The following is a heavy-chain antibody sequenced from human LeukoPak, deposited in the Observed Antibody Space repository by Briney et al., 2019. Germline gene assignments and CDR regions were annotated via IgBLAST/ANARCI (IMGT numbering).Heavy chain of an antibody. CDR1: GYTFTSYG. CDR3: ARDIGFLEWITLDY. CDR2: ISAYNGNT. V-gene: IGHV1-18*01. D-gene: IGHD3-3*01. J-gene: IGHJ4*02. Sequence: GASVKVSCKASGYTFTSYGISWVRQAPGQGLEWMGWISAYNGNTNYAQKLQGRVTITRDTSASTAYMELSSLRSEDTAVYYCARDIGFLEWITLDYWGQGTLVTVSS.